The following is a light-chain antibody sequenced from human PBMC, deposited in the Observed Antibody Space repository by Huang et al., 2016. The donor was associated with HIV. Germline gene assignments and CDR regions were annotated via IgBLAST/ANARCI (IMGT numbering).Light chain of an antibody. CDR1: QSVSSY. V-gene: IGKV3-11*01. J-gene: IGKJ4*01. CDR3: QHFSTPLT. Sequence: EIVLTQSPATLSLSPGERATLSCRASQSVSSYLALYQQKPGQAPRLLIYDASNRATGSPARFGGSGSGTDYTLTISSLEPEDFAVYYCQHFSTPLTFGGGTKVEIK. CDR2: DAS.